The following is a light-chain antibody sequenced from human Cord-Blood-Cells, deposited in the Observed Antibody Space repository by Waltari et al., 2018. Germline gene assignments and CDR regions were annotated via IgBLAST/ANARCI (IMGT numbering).Light chain of an antibody. CDR3: AAWDDSLNGWV. CDR1: SSNIGSTT. J-gene: IGLJ3*02. CDR2: SNN. V-gene: IGLV1-44*01. Sequence: QSLLTQPPSASGTPGQRVTISCSGSSSNIGSTTVNWYHQLPGTAPKLLIYSNNQRPSGVPDRCSGSKSGTSASLAISGLRSEDEADYYCAAWDDSLNGWVFGGGTKLTVL.